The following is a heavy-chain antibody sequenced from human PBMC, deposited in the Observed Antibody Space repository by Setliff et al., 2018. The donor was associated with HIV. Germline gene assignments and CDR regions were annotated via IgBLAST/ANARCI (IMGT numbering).Heavy chain of an antibody. J-gene: IGHJ6*02. D-gene: IGHD4-17*01. CDR3: ARDWTWDYGGYYYYGMDV. CDR1: GGSISSSNW. Sequence: SETLSLTCAVSGGSISSSNWWSWVRQPPGKGLEWIGEIYHSGSTYYNPSLKSRVTISVETSKNQFSLKLSSVTAADTAVYYCARDWTWDYGGYYYYGMDVWGQGTTVTVSS. V-gene: IGHV4-4*02. CDR2: IYHSGST.